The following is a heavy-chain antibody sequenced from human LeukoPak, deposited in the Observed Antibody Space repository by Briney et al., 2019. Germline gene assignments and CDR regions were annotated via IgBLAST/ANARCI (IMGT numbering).Heavy chain of an antibody. CDR3: ARDGGQRSYGSGLPYYYYGMDV. V-gene: IGHV3-66*01. Sequence: PGGSLRLSCAASGFTVSSNYMSWVRQAPGKGLEWVSVIYSGGSTYYADSVKGRFTISRDNSKNTLYLQMNSLRAEDTAVYYCARDGGQRSYGSGLPYYYYGMDVWGQGTTVTVSS. J-gene: IGHJ6*02. CDR1: GFTVSSNY. D-gene: IGHD3-10*01. CDR2: IYSGGST.